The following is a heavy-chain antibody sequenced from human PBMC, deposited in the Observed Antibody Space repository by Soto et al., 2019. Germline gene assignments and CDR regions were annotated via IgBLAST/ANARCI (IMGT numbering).Heavy chain of an antibody. CDR2: IYYSGST. Sequence: PSEPLSLTCTVAGGSSGSSGGYWGWIRQPPGKGLEWIGSIYYSGSTYYNPSLKSRVTISVDTSKNQFSLKLSSVTAADTAVYYCARRVYCSGGSCYPTDNWFDPWGQGTLVTVSS. CDR1: GGSSGSSGGY. CDR3: ARRVYCSGGSCYPTDNWFDP. D-gene: IGHD2-15*01. V-gene: IGHV4-39*01. J-gene: IGHJ5*02.